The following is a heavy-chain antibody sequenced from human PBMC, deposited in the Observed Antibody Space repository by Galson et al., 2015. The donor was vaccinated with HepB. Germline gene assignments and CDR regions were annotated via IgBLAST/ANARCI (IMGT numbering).Heavy chain of an antibody. V-gene: IGHV1-18*04. CDR3: ARDDLYSSGWYESAFDY. CDR2: ISAYNGNT. Sequence: SVKVSCKASGYTFTSYGISWVRQAPGQGLEWMGWISAYNGNTNYAQKLQGRVTMTTDTSTSTAYMELRSLRSDDTAVYYCARDDLYSSGWYESAFDYWGQGTLVTVSS. J-gene: IGHJ4*02. D-gene: IGHD6-19*01. CDR1: GYTFTSYG.